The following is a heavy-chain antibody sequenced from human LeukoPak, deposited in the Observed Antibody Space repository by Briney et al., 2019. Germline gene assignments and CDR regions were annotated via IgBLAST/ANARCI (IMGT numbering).Heavy chain of an antibody. V-gene: IGHV4-59*01. CDR3: ARRGYYYDSSHYYYFDY. CDR1: GVSISTYY. D-gene: IGHD3-22*01. Sequence: SETLSLTCTVSGVSISTYYWSWIRQPPGKGLEWIGYIYYSGNTNYNPSLKSRVTISVDTSKNQFSLKLSSVTAADTAVYYCARRGYYYDSSHYYYFDYWGQGTLVTVSS. J-gene: IGHJ4*02. CDR2: IYYSGNT.